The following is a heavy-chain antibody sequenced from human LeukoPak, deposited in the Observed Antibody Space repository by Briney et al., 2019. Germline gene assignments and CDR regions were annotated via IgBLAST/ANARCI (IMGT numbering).Heavy chain of an antibody. CDR3: AKVLGAAPDHFYYYMDV. D-gene: IGHD6-13*01. CDR1: GYTFTGYY. CDR2: INPDSGDT. Sequence: ASVTVSCKASGYTFTGYYLHWVRQAPGQGVEGMGWINPDSGDTKYAQTFQGRVTMTRDTSISTAYMELSRLRSDDTAVYYCAKVLGAAPDHFYYYMDVWGKGTTVTVSS. J-gene: IGHJ6*03. V-gene: IGHV1-2*02.